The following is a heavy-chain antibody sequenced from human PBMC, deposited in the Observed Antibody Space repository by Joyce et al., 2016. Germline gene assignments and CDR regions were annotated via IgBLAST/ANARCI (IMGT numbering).Heavy chain of an antibody. CDR3: ARGLSAFDYSNYAGYDY. D-gene: IGHD4-11*01. J-gene: IGHJ4*02. V-gene: IGHV4-34*01. Sequence: QVQLQQWGAGLLKPSETLSLTCAVYGGSFSGYYWSWIRQPPGKGREWIGEINHRGSTNYHPPLESRVTISVDPSKNQFSLRLSSVTAADTAVYYCARGLSAFDYSNYAGYDYWGQGTLVTVSS. CDR2: INHRGST. CDR1: GGSFSGYY.